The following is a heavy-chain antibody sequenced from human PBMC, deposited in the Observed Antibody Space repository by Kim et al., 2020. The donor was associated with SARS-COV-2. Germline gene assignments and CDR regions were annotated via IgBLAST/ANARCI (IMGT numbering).Heavy chain of an antibody. V-gene: IGHV4-30-2*04. CDR3: ARDGSLGSGTYDGFDI. D-gene: IGHD3-10*01. Sequence: SLKSRVTVSLDTYRNQFSLKLNSVTAADTAVYYCARDGSLGSGTYDGFDIWGQGTMVTVSS. J-gene: IGHJ3*02.